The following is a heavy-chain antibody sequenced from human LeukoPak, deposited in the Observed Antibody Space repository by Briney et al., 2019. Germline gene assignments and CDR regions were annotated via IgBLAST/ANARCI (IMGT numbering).Heavy chain of an antibody. D-gene: IGHD6-13*01. CDR1: GFTFSSYS. V-gene: IGHV3-21*04. J-gene: IGHJ3*02. CDR2: ISSSSSYI. Sequence: GGSLRLSCAASGFTFSSYSMNWVRQAPGKGLEWVSSISSSSSYIYYADSVKGRFTISRDNAKNSLYLQMNSLRAEDTAVYYCARDMFPAQQQLTNAFDIWGQGTMVTVSS. CDR3: ARDMFPAQQQLTNAFDI.